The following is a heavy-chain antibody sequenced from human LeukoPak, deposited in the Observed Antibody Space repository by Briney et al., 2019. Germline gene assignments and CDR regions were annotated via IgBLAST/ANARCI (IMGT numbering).Heavy chain of an antibody. Sequence: HAGGSQSLFCAPSGFTFDHYTMHWARHAPGGGLEWVSLISWDGVSTYYAGSVKGRCTITRDNRKNSVSLQMNSLSTEDTALYYCAKGGKGSNAYYYADHWGQGTLVTVSS. CDR3: AKGGKGSNAYYYADH. D-gene: IGHD3-22*01. V-gene: IGHV3-43*01. J-gene: IGHJ4*02. CDR2: ISWDGVST. CDR1: GFTFDHYT.